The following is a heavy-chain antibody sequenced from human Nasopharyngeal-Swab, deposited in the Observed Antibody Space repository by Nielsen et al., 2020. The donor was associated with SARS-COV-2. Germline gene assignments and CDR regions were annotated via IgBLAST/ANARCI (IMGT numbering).Heavy chain of an antibody. CDR1: GFTFSPYT. CDR3: ARERGGGYGDY. V-gene: IGHV3-48*04. Sequence: GESLKISCETSGFTFSPYTMTWVSQAPGKGLQWNSYITSGNSVQYADSVRGRFTISRDNAKNSLYLQMNSLTAEDTAVYYCARERGGGYGDYWGQGTLVTVSS. D-gene: IGHD5-12*01. J-gene: IGHJ4*02. CDR2: ITSGNSV.